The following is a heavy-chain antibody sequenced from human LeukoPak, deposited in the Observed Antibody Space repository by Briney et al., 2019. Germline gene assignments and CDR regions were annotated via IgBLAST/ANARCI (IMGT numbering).Heavy chain of an antibody. CDR3: ARTQGVTGSGWYDPFDY. J-gene: IGHJ4*02. V-gene: IGHV5-51*01. CDR2: IYPGDSDT. Sequence: GESLKISCKGSGYSFTSYWIGWVRQMPGKGLEWMGIIYPGDSDTRYSPSFQGQVTISADKSISTAYLQWSSLKASDTAMYYCARTQGVTGSGWYDPFDYWGQGTLVTVSS. CDR1: GYSFTSYW. D-gene: IGHD6-19*01.